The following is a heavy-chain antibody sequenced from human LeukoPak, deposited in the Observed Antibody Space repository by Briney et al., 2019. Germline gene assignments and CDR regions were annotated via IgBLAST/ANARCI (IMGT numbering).Heavy chain of an antibody. D-gene: IGHD3-10*01. CDR3: ARRGFTMVRGVLDNWFDP. CDR2: ISAYNGNT. V-gene: IGHV1-18*01. CDR1: GYTFNTYG. J-gene: IGHJ5*02. Sequence: RASVKVSCKASGYTFNTYGISWVRQAPGQGLEWMGWISAYNGNTKFAQKFQGRLTMTTDTSTSTAYMELRSLRSDDTAVYYCARRGFTMVRGVLDNWFDPWGQGTLVTVSS.